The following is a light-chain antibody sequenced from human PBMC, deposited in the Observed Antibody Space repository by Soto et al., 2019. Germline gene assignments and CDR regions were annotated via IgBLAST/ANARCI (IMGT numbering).Light chain of an antibody. J-gene: IGKJ4*01. CDR1: PSVDTL. CDR2: DAS. V-gene: IGKV3-11*01. Sequence: EIVLTQSPATLSLSPGERATLSCRASPSVDTLLSWYQQKPGQVPRLLIYDASNRATGIPPRFSGSGSGTAFTITISSRQPEDFAVYYCQQRRDWPITFGGGTKVEIK. CDR3: QQRRDWPIT.